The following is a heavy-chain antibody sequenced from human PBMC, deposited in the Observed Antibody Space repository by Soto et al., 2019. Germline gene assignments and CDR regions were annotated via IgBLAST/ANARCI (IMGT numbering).Heavy chain of an antibody. V-gene: IGHV3-72*01. CDR2: TRDKTKSYTT. CDR1: GFTFSGHY. CDR3: VRVSGSSEGYTFAH. J-gene: IGHJ4*02. Sequence: GSLRLSCAASGFTFSGHYMDWVRQAPGKGLEWVGRTRDKTKSYTTEYAASVEGRFTVSRDDSKSSLYLQMNSLKIEDSAVYYCVRVSGSSEGYTFAHWGQGTLVTVSS. D-gene: IGHD5-18*01.